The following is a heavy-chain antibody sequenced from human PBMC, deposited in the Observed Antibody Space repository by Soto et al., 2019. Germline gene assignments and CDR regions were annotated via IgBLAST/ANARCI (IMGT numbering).Heavy chain of an antibody. J-gene: IGHJ4*02. V-gene: IGHV3-30*04. Sequence: QVHLEESGGGVVQPGRSLRLSCPVSGFIFSYHAMHWVRQAPGKGLEWVALMSSDGRNEYYAESVKGRFTISRDNSKDTLFLEMNSLRGEDTAVSYCARDLGTPGLPLDSGGQGTLVTVSS. CDR2: MSSDGRNE. CDR3: ARDLGTPGLPLDS. CDR1: GFIFSYHA. D-gene: IGHD3-16*01.